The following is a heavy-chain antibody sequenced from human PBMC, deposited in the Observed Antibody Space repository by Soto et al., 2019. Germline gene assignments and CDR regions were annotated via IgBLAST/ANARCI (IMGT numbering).Heavy chain of an antibody. Sequence: QVQLVESGGGVVQPGRSLRLSCAASGFTFSSYGMHWVRQAPGKGLEWVAVISYDGSNKYYADSVKGRFTISRDNSKNTLYLQMNSLRAEDTAVYYCAKDPQVVAADVRHHNWFDHWGQGTLVTVSS. CDR2: ISYDGSNK. D-gene: IGHD2-15*01. CDR1: GFTFSSYG. V-gene: IGHV3-30*18. CDR3: AKDPQVVAADVRHHNWFDH. J-gene: IGHJ5*02.